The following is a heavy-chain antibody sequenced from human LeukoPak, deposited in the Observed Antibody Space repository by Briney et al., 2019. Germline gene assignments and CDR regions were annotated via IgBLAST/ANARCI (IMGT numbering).Heavy chain of an antibody. CDR3: ARIKVGANTCDI. D-gene: IGHD1-26*01. CDR1: NYTFTSHG. J-gene: IGHJ3*02. Sequence: ASVKVSCKASNYTFTSHGIRWVRQAPGHGLEWMGWISAYNGNTNYPQKFQGRVTMTTDTSRSTAYMELRSLRSDDTAVYYCARIKVGANTCDIWGQGTVVSVSS. CDR2: ISAYNGNT. V-gene: IGHV1-18*01.